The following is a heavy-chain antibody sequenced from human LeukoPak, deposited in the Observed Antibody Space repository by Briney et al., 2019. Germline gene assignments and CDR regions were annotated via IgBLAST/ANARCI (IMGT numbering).Heavy chain of an antibody. J-gene: IGHJ5*02. CDR3: ARDQNYYSSGSYDWFDP. V-gene: IGHV1-2*06. CDR2: INPNSGGT. D-gene: IGHD3-10*01. CDR1: AYTFTGYY. Sequence: GASVKVSCKASAYTFTGYYIHWVRQAPGQGLEWMGRINPNSGGTKYAQKFQGRVTMTRDTSISTAYMELSRLRSDDTAVYYCARDQNYYSSGSYDWFDPWGQGTLVTVSS.